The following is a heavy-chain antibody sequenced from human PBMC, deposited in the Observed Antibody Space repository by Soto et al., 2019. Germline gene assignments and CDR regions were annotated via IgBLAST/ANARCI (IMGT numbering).Heavy chain of an antibody. CDR2: INHSGNT. Sequence: SETLSLTCSISGGSFSGYYWSWIRQPPGKGLEWIGEINHSGNTNYNPSLKSRVTISVDTSNNQFSLKLNSVTAADTAVYYCASSGPALLNGFYYPDTDVWGQGTTFTVSS. V-gene: IGHV4-34*01. D-gene: IGHD2-2*01. J-gene: IGHJ6*02. CDR1: GGSFSGYY. CDR3: ASSGPALLNGFYYPDTDV.